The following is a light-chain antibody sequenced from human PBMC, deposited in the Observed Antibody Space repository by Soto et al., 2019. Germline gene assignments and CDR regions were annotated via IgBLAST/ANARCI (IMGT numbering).Light chain of an antibody. CDR1: GSDVGNYKY. CDR3: SSYAGSNLWV. CDR2: EVS. Sequence: QSALTQSPSASGSPGQSVTISCTGTGSDVGNYKYVSWYQQHPGKAPKLMIYEVSKRPSGVPDRFSGSKSGNTASLTVSGLQVEDEADYYCSSYAGSNLWVFGGGTKLTVL. V-gene: IGLV2-8*01. J-gene: IGLJ3*02.